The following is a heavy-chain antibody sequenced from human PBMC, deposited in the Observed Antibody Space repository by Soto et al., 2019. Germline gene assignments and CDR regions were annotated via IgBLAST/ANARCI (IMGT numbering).Heavy chain of an antibody. CDR2: ISYDGSNK. D-gene: IGHD3-22*01. CDR1: GFTFSSYG. CDR3: AKDEGRGYDSSGYLAY. V-gene: IGHV3-30*18. J-gene: IGHJ4*02. Sequence: GGSLRLSCAASGFTFSSYGMHWVRQAPGKGLEWVAVISYDGSNKYYADSGKGRFTLSRDNSKNTLYLQMNSLRAEDTAVYYCAKDEGRGYDSSGYLAYWGQGTLVTVSS.